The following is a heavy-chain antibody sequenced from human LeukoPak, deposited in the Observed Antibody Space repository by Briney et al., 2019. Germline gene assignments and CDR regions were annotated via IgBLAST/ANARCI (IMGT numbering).Heavy chain of an antibody. J-gene: IGHJ4*02. CDR1: GFALNTYA. V-gene: IGHV3-33*01. Sequence: GGSLRLSCAASGFALNTYAMHWVRQARGKGLEWVTLIWHDGSHKFYIDSVRGRFTISRDNSKNTVYLQLNGLRAGDTAVYYCASEIFGSGSYPDFWGQGTLVTVSS. CDR2: IWHDGSHK. CDR3: ASEIFGSGSYPDF. D-gene: IGHD3-10*01.